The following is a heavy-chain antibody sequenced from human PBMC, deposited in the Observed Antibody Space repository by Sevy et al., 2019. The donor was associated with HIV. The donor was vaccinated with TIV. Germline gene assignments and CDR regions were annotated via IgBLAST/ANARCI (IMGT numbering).Heavy chain of an antibody. J-gene: IGHJ4*02. Sequence: GGSLRLSCEASGFTFKDYAMHWVRQAPGKGLEWVSGISWNRRNIAYADSVKGRFTISRDNAKASLYLQMNSLRTEDTALYYCAKDRYSNLEDGYFDYWGQGHMVTVSS. CDR2: ISWNRRNI. V-gene: IGHV3-9*01. D-gene: IGHD4-4*01. CDR1: GFTFKDYA. CDR3: AKDRYSNLEDGYFDY.